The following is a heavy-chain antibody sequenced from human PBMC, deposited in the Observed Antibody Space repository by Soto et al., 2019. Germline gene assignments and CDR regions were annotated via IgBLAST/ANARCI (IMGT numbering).Heavy chain of an antibody. V-gene: IGHV1-18*01. D-gene: IGHD3-3*01. CDR2: ISAYNGNT. Sequence: SVKLSCKASGYTLTSYGISWVRQAPGQGLEWMGWISAYNGNTNYAQKLQGRVTMTTDTSTSTAYMELRSLRSDDTAVYYCARDFWSGYYPRYFDYWGQGTLVTVSS. CDR1: GYTLTSYG. CDR3: ARDFWSGYYPRYFDY. J-gene: IGHJ4*02.